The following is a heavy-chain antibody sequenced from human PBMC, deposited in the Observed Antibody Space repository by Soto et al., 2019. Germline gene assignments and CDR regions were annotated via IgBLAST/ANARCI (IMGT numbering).Heavy chain of an antibody. J-gene: IGHJ5*02. V-gene: IGHV1-46*01. CDR3: ARDQDIETGDYEDTDMDWFDP. Sequence: ASVKVSCKASGYTFTSYYMHWVRQAPGQGLEWMGIINPSGGSTSYAQKFQGRVTMTRDTPTSTVYMELSSLRSEDTAVYYCARDQDIETGDYEDTDMDWFDPWSQGTLVTVSS. D-gene: IGHD5-18*01. CDR2: INPSGGST. CDR1: GYTFTSYY.